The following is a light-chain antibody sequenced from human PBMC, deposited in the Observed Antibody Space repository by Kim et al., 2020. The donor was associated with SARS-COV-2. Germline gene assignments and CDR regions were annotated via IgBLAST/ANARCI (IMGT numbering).Light chain of an antibody. CDR1: SSDIGAYNY. Sequence: GQSSTISCTGTSSDIGAYNYVSWYQQLPGKAPKVVVFDVSNRPSGVSHRLSGSKSGSTASVTISELWPEDEADYSCCSYTSTGTYVFGTGTKVTVL. J-gene: IGLJ1*01. CDR2: DVS. CDR3: CSYTSTGTYV. V-gene: IGLV2-14*03.